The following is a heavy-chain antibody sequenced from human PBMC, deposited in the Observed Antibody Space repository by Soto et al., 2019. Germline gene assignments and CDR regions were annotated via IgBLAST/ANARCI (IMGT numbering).Heavy chain of an antibody. CDR3: ARVRQLVGYFYYYMDV. V-gene: IGHV1-18*01. J-gene: IGHJ6*03. CDR1: GYTFTNYG. Sequence: QVQLLQSGAEVKKPGASVKVSCKASGYTFTNYGITWVRQAPGQGLEWMGWISAYNGNTHYTQRLKGRVTMTTDPSTSTAYMELRGLRSDDTAVYYWARVRQLVGYFYYYMDVWGKGTTVTVSS. D-gene: IGHD6-6*01. CDR2: ISAYNGNT.